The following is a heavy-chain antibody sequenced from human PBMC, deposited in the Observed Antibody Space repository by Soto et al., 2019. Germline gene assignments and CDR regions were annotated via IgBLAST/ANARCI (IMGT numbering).Heavy chain of an antibody. CDR2: IMPVFPTP. CDR3: ARDKDRLQLGGNYYYRLDV. CDR1: GGTFSTSA. J-gene: IGHJ6*02. V-gene: IGHV1-69*12. Sequence: QVQLVQSGAEVKKPGSSVKVSCKASGGTFSTSAISWVRQAPGQGLEWVGGIMPVFPTPDYAQNFQGRVTMTADESTTTAYLELTSLRADDTAVYYCARDKDRLQLGGNYYYRLDVWGQGTAITVSS. D-gene: IGHD1-1*01.